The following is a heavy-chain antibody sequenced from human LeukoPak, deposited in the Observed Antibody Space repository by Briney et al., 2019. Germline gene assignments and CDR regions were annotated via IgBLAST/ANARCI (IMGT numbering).Heavy chain of an antibody. CDR2: MNPNSGNT. J-gene: IGHJ6*02. Sequence: ASVKVSCKASAYTFTSYAINWVRQATGQGLEWMGWMNPNSGNTGYAQKFQGRVTMTRNTSISTAYMELSSLRSEDTAVYYCATISGSLEGMDVWGQGTTVTVSS. D-gene: IGHD3-10*01. V-gene: IGHV1-8*01. CDR3: ATISGSLEGMDV. CDR1: AYTFTSYA.